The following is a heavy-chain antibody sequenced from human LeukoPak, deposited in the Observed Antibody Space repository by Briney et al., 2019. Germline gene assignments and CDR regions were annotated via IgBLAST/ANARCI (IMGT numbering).Heavy chain of an antibody. V-gene: IGHV3-30*01. CDR2: ISYDGSYK. CDR3: ARSWNYNTGYFQH. CDR1: GFTFSSYA. Sequence: QPGRSLRLSCAASGFTFSSYAMHWVRQAPGKGLEWVALISYDGSYKVYADSVKGRFTISRDNSKNTLYLQMNSLRAEDTAVYYCARSWNYNTGYFQHWGQGTLVTVSS. D-gene: IGHD1-7*01. J-gene: IGHJ1*01.